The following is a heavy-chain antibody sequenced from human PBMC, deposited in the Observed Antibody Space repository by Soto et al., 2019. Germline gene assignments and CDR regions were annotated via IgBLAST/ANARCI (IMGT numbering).Heavy chain of an antibody. D-gene: IGHD3-10*01. Sequence: QVQLVQSGAEVKKPGSSVKVSCKASGGTFSSYAISWVRQAPGQGLEWMGGIIPIFGTANYAQKFQGRVTIAADKSTSTAYMELSSLISEDTAVYYCARDSGPRGAEDYGMDVWGQGTTVTVSS. J-gene: IGHJ6*02. CDR1: GGTFSSYA. CDR2: IIPIFGTA. V-gene: IGHV1-69*06. CDR3: ARDSGPRGAEDYGMDV.